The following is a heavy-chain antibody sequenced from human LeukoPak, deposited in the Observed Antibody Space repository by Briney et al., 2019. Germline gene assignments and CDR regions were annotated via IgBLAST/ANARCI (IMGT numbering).Heavy chain of an antibody. CDR1: GYTFTGYY. CDR2: INPNSGGT. Sequence: ASVKVSCKASGYTFTGYYMHWVRQAPGQGLEWMGWINPNSGGTNYAQKFQGRVTMTRDTSISTAYMELSRLRSDDTAVYYCARDRGVDYCSGGSCSHYYCYMDVWGKGATVTISS. V-gene: IGHV1-2*02. D-gene: IGHD2-15*01. CDR3: ARDRGVDYCSGGSCSHYYCYMDV. J-gene: IGHJ6*03.